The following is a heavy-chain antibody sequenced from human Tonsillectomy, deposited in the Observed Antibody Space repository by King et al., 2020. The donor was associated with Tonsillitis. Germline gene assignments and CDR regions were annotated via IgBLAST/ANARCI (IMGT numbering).Heavy chain of an antibody. D-gene: IGHD2-2*01. CDR3: ARVNRNEIVVVPAYFFDY. V-gene: IGHV1-18*01. J-gene: IGHJ4*02. CDR1: GYTFISYG. Sequence: QLVQSGAEVKKPGASVKVSCKASGYTFISYGISWVRQAPEQGLEWMGWISAYNGNTNYAQRLQARFTMTKDTSTTTAYMELRSLRSDDTAVYYCARVNRNEIVVVPAYFFDYWGQGTLVTVSS. CDR2: ISAYNGNT.